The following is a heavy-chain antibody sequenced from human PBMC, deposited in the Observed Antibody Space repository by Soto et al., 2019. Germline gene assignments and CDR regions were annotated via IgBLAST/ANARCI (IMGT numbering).Heavy chain of an antibody. D-gene: IGHD3-10*01. V-gene: IGHV2-5*01. Sequence: QITLKESGPTLVKPTQTLTLTCTFSGFSLSTRGMGVAWIRQPPEKALEWLAVIYWTDDKRYSPSLKSRLTITNDTSTNQVVLTMTHMDPVDTATYYCAHRKSSYYGSENTYYYGMDVWGQGTTVTVSS. CDR3: AHRKSSYYGSENTYYYGMDV. CDR1: GFSLSTRGMG. J-gene: IGHJ6*02. CDR2: IYWTDDK.